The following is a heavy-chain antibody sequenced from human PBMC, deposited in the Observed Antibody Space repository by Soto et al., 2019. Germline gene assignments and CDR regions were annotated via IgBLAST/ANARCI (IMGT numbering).Heavy chain of an antibody. V-gene: IGHV4-59*01. J-gene: IGHJ4*02. CDR1: GDSISSYY. CDR2: LYYGRSA. D-gene: IGHD3-22*01. CDR3: ARRSVAVVPAY. Sequence: QVQLQESGPGLVKPSETLSLTCAVSGDSISSYYCMWIRQPPGKGLESIGYLYYGRSANYNPSLKSRATLSLXTSTNQCSLTLSSMTAADTAVYHGARRSVAVVPAYWGQATLVTVSS.